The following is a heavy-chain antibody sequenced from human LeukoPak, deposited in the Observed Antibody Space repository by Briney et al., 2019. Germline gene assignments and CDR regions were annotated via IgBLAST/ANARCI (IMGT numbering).Heavy chain of an antibody. V-gene: IGHV3-53*01. CDR1: GFIVSRNY. CDR3: AREDLGYYGSGSYCLDY. D-gene: IGHD3-10*01. J-gene: IGHJ4*02. CDR2: IYTGGTT. Sequence: PGGSLRLSCAASGFIVSRNYLTWVRQAPGKGLEWVSIIYTGGTTYYADSVKGRFTISRDSSKNTLYLQMNSLRAEDTAVYYCAREDLGYYGSGSYCLDYWGQGTLVTVSS.